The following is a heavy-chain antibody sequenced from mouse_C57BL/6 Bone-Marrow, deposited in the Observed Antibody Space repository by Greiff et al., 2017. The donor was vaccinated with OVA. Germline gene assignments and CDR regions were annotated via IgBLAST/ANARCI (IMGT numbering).Heavy chain of an antibody. V-gene: IGHV5-6*01. CDR3: ARWTVVAPYYAMDY. CDR1: GFTFSSYG. Sequence: EVQLVESGGDLVKPGGSLKLSCAASGFTFSSYGMSWVRQTPDKRLEWVATISSGGSYTYYPDSVKGRFTISRDNAKNTLYLQMSSLKSEDTAMYYCARWTVVAPYYAMDYWGQGTSVTVSS. D-gene: IGHD1-1*01. CDR2: ISSGGSYT. J-gene: IGHJ4*01.